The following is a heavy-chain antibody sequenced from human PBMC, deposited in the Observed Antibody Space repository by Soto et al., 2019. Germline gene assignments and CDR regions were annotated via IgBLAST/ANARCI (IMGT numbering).Heavy chain of an antibody. V-gene: IGHV3-48*01. CDR2: ISSSSSTI. CDR3: ARVKGGVIVDDAVDI. Sequence: EVQLVESGGGLVQPGGSLRLSCAASGFTFSSYSMNWVRQAPGKGLAWVSYISSSSSTIYYADSVKGRVTIPRDNDKNSLYLQKNSQRAEDTAVYYCARVKGGVIVDDAVDIWGQGTMGTVSS. D-gene: IGHD3-16*02. J-gene: IGHJ3*02. CDR1: GFTFSSYS.